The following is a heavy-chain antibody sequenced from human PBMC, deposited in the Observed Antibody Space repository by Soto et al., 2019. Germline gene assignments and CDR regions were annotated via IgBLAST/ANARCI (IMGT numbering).Heavy chain of an antibody. V-gene: IGHV4-31*03. CDR2: IYYSGST. D-gene: IGHD2-21*02. Sequence: QVQLQESGPGLVKPSQTLSLTCTVSGGSISSGGYYWSWIRQHPGKGLEWIGYIYYSGSTYYNPALKSRVTISVDTAKNQFSLNLSSVTAADTAVYYCAMPLVRGDCAAFDIWGQGTMVTVSS. J-gene: IGHJ3*02. CDR3: AMPLVRGDCAAFDI. CDR1: GGSISSGGYY.